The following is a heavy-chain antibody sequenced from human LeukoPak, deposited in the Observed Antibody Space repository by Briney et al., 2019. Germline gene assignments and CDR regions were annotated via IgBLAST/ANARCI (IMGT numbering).Heavy chain of an antibody. CDR2: ISSSGSAI. CDR1: GFTFSDYY. D-gene: IGHD3-3*01. Sequence: GGSLRLSCAASGFTFSDYYMSWIRQAPGKGLEWVSYISSSGSAIYYADSVKGRFTISRDNAKNSLYLQMNSLRAEDTAVYYCARGRATHVLRFLEWLLLDYWGQGTLVTVSS. CDR3: ARGRATHVLRFLEWLLLDY. J-gene: IGHJ4*02. V-gene: IGHV3-11*01.